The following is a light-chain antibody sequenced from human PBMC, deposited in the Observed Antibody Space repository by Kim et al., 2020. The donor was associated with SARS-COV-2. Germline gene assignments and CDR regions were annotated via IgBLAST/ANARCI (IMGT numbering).Light chain of an antibody. CDR2: GKN. Sequence: WGQTVRITCQVHSRRSYYASMYQQNAGQDPVLVIYGKNNRPSGIQDRFSGSSSGNTASLTITGAQAEDEADYYCISRDSSGNYWVFGGGTQLT. J-gene: IGLJ3*02. CDR1: SRRSYY. V-gene: IGLV3-19*01. CDR3: ISRDSSGNYWV.